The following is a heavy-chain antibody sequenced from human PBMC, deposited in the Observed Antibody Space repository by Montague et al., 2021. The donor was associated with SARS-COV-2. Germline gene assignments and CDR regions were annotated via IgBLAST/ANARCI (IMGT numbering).Heavy chain of an antibody. CDR1: GGSISTYY. CDR3: ARDKPRSDYYYSGTYTWGGYGMDV. D-gene: IGHD3-10*01. Sequence: SETLSLTCTVSGGSISTYYWSWIRQPAGKGLEWIGRIYSSGDTTYDPSLQSRVTMSVDTSKNQFSMKLSSVTAAATAVYYCARDKPRSDYYYSGTYTWGGYGMDVWGQGTTVTVSS. V-gene: IGHV4-4*07. J-gene: IGHJ6*02. CDR2: IYSSGDT.